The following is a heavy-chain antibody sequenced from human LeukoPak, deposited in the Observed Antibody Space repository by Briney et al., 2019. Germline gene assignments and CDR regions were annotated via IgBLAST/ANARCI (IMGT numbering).Heavy chain of an antibody. CDR3: ASGRAYCGGDCYSRYYYGMDV. D-gene: IGHD2-21*02. CDR2: IIPILGIA. CDR1: GGTFSSYA. J-gene: IGHJ6*02. Sequence: GSSVKVSCKASGGTFSSYAISWVRQAPGQGLEWMGRIIPILGIANYAQKFQGRVTITADRSTSTAYMELSSLRSEDTAVYYCASGRAYCGGDCYSRYYYGMDVWGQGTTVTVSS. V-gene: IGHV1-69*04.